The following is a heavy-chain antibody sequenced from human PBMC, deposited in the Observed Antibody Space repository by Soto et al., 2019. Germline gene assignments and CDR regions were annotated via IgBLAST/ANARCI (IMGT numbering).Heavy chain of an antibody. CDR3: ARGRSFRYSGYTRPQNWFDP. J-gene: IGHJ5*02. D-gene: IGHD5-12*01. Sequence: QVQLQQWGAGLLKPSETLSLTCAVYGGSFSGYYWSWIRQPPGKGLEWIGEINHSGSTNYNPSLKSRVTISVDTSKNQFSLRLSSVTAADTAVYYCARGRSFRYSGYTRPQNWFDPWGQGTLVTVSS. CDR1: GGSFSGYY. CDR2: INHSGST. V-gene: IGHV4-34*01.